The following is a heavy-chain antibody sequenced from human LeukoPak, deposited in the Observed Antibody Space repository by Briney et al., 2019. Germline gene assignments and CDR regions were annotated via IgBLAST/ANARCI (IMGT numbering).Heavy chain of an antibody. CDR3: ARGGRLDTYDY. CDR1: GYTFTSYG. J-gene: IGHJ4*02. CDR2: INPNSGGT. V-gene: IGHV1-2*04. Sequence: ASVKVSCKASGYTFTSYGISWVRQAPGQGLEWMGWINPNSGGTNYAQKFQGWVTMTRDTSISTAYMELSRLRSDDTAVYYCARGGRLDTYDYWGQGTLVTVSS. D-gene: IGHD2-15*01.